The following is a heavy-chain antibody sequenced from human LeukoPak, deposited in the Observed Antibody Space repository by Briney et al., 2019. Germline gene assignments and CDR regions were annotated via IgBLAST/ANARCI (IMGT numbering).Heavy chain of an antibody. CDR2: VFNSGGT. CDR1: GDSISSTNYY. V-gene: IGHV4-39*07. J-gene: IGHJ5*02. CDR3: ARATIVTAYRINWFDP. D-gene: IGHD3-9*01. Sequence: PSETLSLTCTVSGDSISSTNYYWAWIRQPPGTGLEWIGTVFNSGGTYYNPSLRSRVTISINTSNNQFFLNLTSVTAADTAVYYCARATIVTAYRINWFDPWGPGSMVTVSS.